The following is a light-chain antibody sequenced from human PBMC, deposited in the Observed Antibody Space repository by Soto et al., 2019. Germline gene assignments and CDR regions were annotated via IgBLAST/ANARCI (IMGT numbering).Light chain of an antibody. V-gene: IGKV3-15*01. CDR3: QQYNNGPMYT. CDR1: QSVSSN. J-gene: IGKJ2*01. CDR2: GAS. Sequence: EIVMTQSPATLSVSPGERATLSCRASQSVSSNLAWYQQKPGQAPRLLIYGASTRATGIPARFSGSGSGTEFTRTISSLQSEDFAVYYCQQYNNGPMYTFGQGTKLEIK.